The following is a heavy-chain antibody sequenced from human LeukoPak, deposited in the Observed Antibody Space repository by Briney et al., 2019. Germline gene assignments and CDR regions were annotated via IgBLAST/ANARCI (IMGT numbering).Heavy chain of an antibody. Sequence: SETLSLTCTVSGGSISSGSYYWSWIRQPAGKELEWIGRIYTSGSTNYNPSLKSRVTISVDTSKNQFSLKLSSVTAADTAVYYCARITAVAYDYWGQGTLVTVSS. CDR2: IYTSGST. CDR1: GGSISSGSYY. V-gene: IGHV4-61*02. J-gene: IGHJ4*02. D-gene: IGHD6-19*01. CDR3: ARITAVAYDY.